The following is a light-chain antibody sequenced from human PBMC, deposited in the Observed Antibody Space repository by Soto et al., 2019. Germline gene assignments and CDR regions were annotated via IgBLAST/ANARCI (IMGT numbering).Light chain of an antibody. CDR1: SSDVGTYNL. CDR2: EDR. Sequence: QSALTQPASVSGSPGQSITISCTGTSSDVGTYNLVSWHQHHPGKAPKLIIYEDRNRPSGVPDRFSGSKSGNTASLTISGLQAEDEADYYCSSYTSSSTVVFGGGTKVTVL. CDR3: SSYTSSSTVV. J-gene: IGLJ2*01. V-gene: IGLV2-14*02.